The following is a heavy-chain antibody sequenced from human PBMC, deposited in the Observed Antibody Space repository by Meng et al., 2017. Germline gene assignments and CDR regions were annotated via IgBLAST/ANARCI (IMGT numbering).Heavy chain of an antibody. Sequence: GESLKISCAASGFSFSSYGMHWVRQAPGKGLEWVAVIWYDGSNKYYGDSVKGRFTISRDNAKNSLYLQMNSLRAEDTAVYYCARDTYYYGSGSYYGAFDIWGQGTMVTVSS. CDR3: ARDTYYYGSGSYYGAFDI. CDR1: GFSFSSYG. J-gene: IGHJ3*02. V-gene: IGHV3-33*01. D-gene: IGHD3-10*01. CDR2: IWYDGSNK.